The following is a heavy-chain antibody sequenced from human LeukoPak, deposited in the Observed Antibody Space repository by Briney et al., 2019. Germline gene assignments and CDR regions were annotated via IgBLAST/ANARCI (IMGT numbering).Heavy chain of an antibody. D-gene: IGHD3-22*01. J-gene: IGHJ4*02. CDR3: ARATAGGYDSSGYRFDY. V-gene: IGHV1-2*04. CDR2: INPNSGGT. Sequence: ASVKVSCKASGYTFTGYYMHWVRQAPGQGLEWMGWINPNSGGTNYAQKFQGWVTMTRDTSISTAYMELSRLRSDDTAVYYCARATAGGYDSSGYRFDYWGQGTLVTVSS. CDR1: GYTFTGYY.